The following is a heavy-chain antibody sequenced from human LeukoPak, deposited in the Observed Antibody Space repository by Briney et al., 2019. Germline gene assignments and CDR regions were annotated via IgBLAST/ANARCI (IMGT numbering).Heavy chain of an antibody. CDR2: INPSGGST. D-gene: IGHD3-22*01. Sequence: GASVKVSCKASGYTFTGYYMIWVRQAPGQGLEWMGIINPSGGSTYYAQKFQGRVTMTRDMSTSTVYMELSSLRSEDTALYYCASGSHVRVYDSNPYYGHYWGQGTLVTVSS. J-gene: IGHJ4*02. CDR3: ASGSHVRVYDSNPYYGHY. CDR1: GYTFTGYY. V-gene: IGHV1-46*01.